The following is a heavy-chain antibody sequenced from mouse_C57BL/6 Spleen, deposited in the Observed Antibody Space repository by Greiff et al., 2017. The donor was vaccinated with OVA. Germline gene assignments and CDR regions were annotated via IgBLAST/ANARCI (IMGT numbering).Heavy chain of an antibody. CDR2: IDPSDSET. V-gene: IGHV1-52*01. Sequence: QVQLQQPGAELVRPGSSVKLSCKASGYTFTSYWMHWVKQRPIQGLEWIGNIDPSDSETHYTQKFKDKATLTVDKSSSTAYMQRSSLTAEDSAVYYCARCYGNYDGYSWFAYWGQGTLVTVSA. D-gene: IGHD2-3*01. J-gene: IGHJ3*01. CDR3: ARCYGNYDGYSWFAY. CDR1: GYTFTSYW.